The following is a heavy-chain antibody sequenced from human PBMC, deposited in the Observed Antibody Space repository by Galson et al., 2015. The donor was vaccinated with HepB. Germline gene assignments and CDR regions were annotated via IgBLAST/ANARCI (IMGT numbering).Heavy chain of an antibody. J-gene: IGHJ4*02. D-gene: IGHD4-17*01. CDR3: ARDLMLDYGDYGYFDY. CDR1: GYTFTSYG. CDR2: ISAYNGNT. V-gene: IGHV1-18*04. Sequence: SVKVSCKASGYTFTSYGISWVRQAPGQGLEWMGWISAYNGNTNYAQKLQGRVTMTTDTSTSTAYMELRSLRSDDTAVYYCARDLMLDYGDYGYFDYWGQGTLVTVSS.